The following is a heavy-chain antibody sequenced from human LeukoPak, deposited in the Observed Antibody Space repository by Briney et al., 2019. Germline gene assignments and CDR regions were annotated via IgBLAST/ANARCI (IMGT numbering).Heavy chain of an antibody. D-gene: IGHD3-22*01. CDR1: GYTFSGFY. V-gene: IGHV1-2*02. Sequence: ASVKVSCKASGYTFSGFYMHWVRQAPGQGLEWMGWINPNSGSTKYAQKFQGRVTMTRDTSISTAYMELSRVRSDDTAVYYCARFTSGYYGYFDYWGQGTLVTVSS. J-gene: IGHJ4*02. CDR2: INPNSGST. CDR3: ARFTSGYYGYFDY.